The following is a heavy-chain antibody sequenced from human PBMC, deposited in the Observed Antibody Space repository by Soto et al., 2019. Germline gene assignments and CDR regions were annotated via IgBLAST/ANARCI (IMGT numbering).Heavy chain of an antibody. V-gene: IGHV4-4*07. CDR2: IHGSGSA. J-gene: IGHJ5*02. CDR1: NGSISNFY. Sequence: SETLSLTCTVSNGSISNFYWNWIRQSAGKGLEWIGRIHGSGSATYNPSLRSRVTMSVDTSKNQFSLKVNSVAGADTAVYYCARSSHKESWFDPWGQGTLVTVSS. D-gene: IGHD6-13*01. CDR3: ARSSHKESWFDP.